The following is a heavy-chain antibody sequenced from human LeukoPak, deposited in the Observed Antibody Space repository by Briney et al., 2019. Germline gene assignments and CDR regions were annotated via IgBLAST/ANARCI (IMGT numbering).Heavy chain of an antibody. CDR1: GGSFSGYY. CDR3: ARGWAWGVISGWFLDY. J-gene: IGHJ4*02. Sequence: SETLSLTCAVYGGSFSGYYWSWIRQPPGKGLEWIGEINHSGSTNYNPSLMSRVTISVDTSKNQFSLKLSSVTAADTAVYYCARGWAWGVISGWFLDYWGQGTLVTVSS. V-gene: IGHV4-34*01. CDR2: INHSGST. D-gene: IGHD6-19*01.